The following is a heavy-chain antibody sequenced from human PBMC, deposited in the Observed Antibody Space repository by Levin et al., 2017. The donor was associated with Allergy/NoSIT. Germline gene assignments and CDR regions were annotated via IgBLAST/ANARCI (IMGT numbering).Heavy chain of an antibody. Sequence: GGSLRLSCAGSGFSFSTYWMHWVRQAPGKGLVWVSRIKTDGSTTGYADSVKGRFTISRDNAKNTLYLQMNSLRAEDTAVYYCARDPHGQPPLLVHDGFDVWGQGTMVTVS. J-gene: IGHJ3*01. CDR3: ARDPHGQPPLLVHDGFDV. CDR1: GFSFSTYW. V-gene: IGHV3-74*01. D-gene: IGHD2-8*02. CDR2: IKTDGSTT.